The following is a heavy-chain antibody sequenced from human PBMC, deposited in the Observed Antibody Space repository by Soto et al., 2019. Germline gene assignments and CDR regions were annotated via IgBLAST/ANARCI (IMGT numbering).Heavy chain of an antibody. Sequence: EVQLLESGGGLVQPGGSMRLSCAASGFTFSSYAMSWVRPAPGKGLEWVSAIRGSGGSTYYADSVKGRFTISRDNSKNTLYLQMNSLRAEDTAVYYCAKDEVGAVYYYYYGMDVWGQGTTVTVSS. D-gene: IGHD1-26*01. CDR1: GFTFSSYA. CDR3: AKDEVGAVYYYYYGMDV. V-gene: IGHV3-23*01. J-gene: IGHJ6*02. CDR2: IRGSGGST.